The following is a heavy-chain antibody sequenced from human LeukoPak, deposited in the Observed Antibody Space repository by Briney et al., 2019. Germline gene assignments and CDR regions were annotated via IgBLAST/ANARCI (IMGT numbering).Heavy chain of an antibody. Sequence: SETLSLTCTVSGGSISTYYWSWIRQPPGKGLEWIGEINHSGSTNCNPSLKSRVTISVDTSKNQFSLKLSSVTAADTAVYYCARAPKYYCDSSGHYFDYWGQGTLVTVSS. J-gene: IGHJ4*02. CDR1: GGSISTYY. V-gene: IGHV4-34*01. CDR3: ARAPKYYCDSSGHYFDY. D-gene: IGHD3-22*01. CDR2: INHSGST.